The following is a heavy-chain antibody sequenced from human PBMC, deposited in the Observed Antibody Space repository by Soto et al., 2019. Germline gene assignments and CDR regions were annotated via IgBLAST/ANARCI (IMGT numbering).Heavy chain of an antibody. D-gene: IGHD6-19*01. J-gene: IGHJ4*02. CDR1: GFNFSTYA. CDR2: ISYDGSNE. V-gene: IGHV3-30*18. Sequence: GGSLRLSCVASGFNFSTYAMYWVRQAPGKGLEWVAVISYDGSNEFYADSVKGRFTISRDNSKNTLYLQMNSLRVEDTAVYYCAKDFYGSPTWLAYWGQGTQVTVSS. CDR3: AKDFYGSPTWLAY.